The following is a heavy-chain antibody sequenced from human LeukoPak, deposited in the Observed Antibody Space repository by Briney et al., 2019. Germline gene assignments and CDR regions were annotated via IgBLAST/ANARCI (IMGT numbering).Heavy chain of an antibody. D-gene: IGHD5-12*01. CDR3: VRGGYRGFDYEY. CDR1: GFTFSTYS. CDR2: ISPDSNYK. Sequence: KAGGSLRLSCAASGFTFSTYSMNWLRLAPGKGLEWVSSISPDSNYKYYVDSVKGRFTISRDNAKSSLYLQMNSLRAEDMAVYYCVRGGYRGFDYEYWGQGTLVTVSS. J-gene: IGHJ4*02. V-gene: IGHV3-21*01.